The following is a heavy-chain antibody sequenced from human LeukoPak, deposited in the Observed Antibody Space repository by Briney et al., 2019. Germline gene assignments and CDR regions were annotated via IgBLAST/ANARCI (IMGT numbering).Heavy chain of an antibody. V-gene: IGHV5-51*01. CDR1: GSNFTSYW. CDR3: ARHAPGVPSAGTNAFDI. Sequence: GVSLKISLKGSGSNFTSYWNGWVRRMPGKGLEWMGIIYPGDSDTRYSPSFQGQVTISADKSISTAYLQWRSLKAPDTAMYYCARHAPGVPSAGTNAFDIWGQGTMVTVSS. J-gene: IGHJ3*02. D-gene: IGHD6-13*01. CDR2: IYPGDSDT.